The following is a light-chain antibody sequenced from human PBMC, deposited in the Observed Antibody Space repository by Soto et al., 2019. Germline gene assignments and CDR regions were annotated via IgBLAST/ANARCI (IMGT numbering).Light chain of an antibody. CDR2: DVT. Sequence: QSALTQPASVSGSPGQSITISCAGTSSDVGAYNYVAWYQQHPGKAPKLIVYDVTNRPSGVSNRFSGSKSGNTASLTISGLQAEDEAAYYCSSFPSRSTPFVFGTGTKSPS. CDR1: SSDVGAYNY. CDR3: SSFPSRSTPFV. J-gene: IGLJ1*01. V-gene: IGLV2-14*01.